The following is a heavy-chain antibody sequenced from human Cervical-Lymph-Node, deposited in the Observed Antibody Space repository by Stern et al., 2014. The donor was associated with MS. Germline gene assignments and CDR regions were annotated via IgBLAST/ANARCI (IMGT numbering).Heavy chain of an antibody. Sequence: TLKESGPALVKPTQTLTLTCTFSGFSLSTSGMRVSWIRQPPGKALEWLARIDWDDDKFYSTSLKTRLTISKDTSKNQVVLTMTNMDPVDTATYCCARSPPYYEFWNDYYYFDYWGQGTLVAVSS. CDR2: IDWDDDK. CDR3: ARSPPYYEFWNDYYYFDY. V-gene: IGHV2-70*04. J-gene: IGHJ4*02. D-gene: IGHD3-3*01. CDR1: GFSLSTSGMR.